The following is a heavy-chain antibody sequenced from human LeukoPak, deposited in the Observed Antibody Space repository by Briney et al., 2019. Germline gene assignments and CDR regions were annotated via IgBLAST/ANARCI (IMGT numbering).Heavy chain of an antibody. J-gene: IGHJ6*03. CDR1: GFPFSSYD. CDR3: ARETRTYYYMDV. CDR2: IGTAGDT. V-gene: IGHV3-13*01. Sequence: GGSLRLSCAASGFPFSSYDMNWVPKATAKGLDLVQAIGTAGDTYYPGSVKGRFTISRENAKNSMYLQMNSLRAGDTAVYYCARETRTYYYMDVWGKGTTVTVSS.